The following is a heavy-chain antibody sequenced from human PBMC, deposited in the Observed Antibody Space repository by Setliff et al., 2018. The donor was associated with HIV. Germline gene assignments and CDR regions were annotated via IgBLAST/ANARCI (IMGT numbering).Heavy chain of an antibody. CDR3: AGAPGIAAAGTIFDY. V-gene: IGHV4-61*02. CDR2: IYTSGST. Sequence: PSETLSLTCTVSGGSISSGSYYWSWIRQPAGKGLEWIGRIYTSGSTNYNPSLKSRVTISVETAKNQFSLKLSAATAAETAVYYCAGAPGIAAAGTIFDYWGQGTLVTVSS. D-gene: IGHD6-13*01. CDR1: GGSISSGSYY. J-gene: IGHJ4*02.